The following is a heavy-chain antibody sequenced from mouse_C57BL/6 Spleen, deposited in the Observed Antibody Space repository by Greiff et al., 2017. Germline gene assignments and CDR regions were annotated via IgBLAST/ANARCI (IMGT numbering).Heavy chain of an antibody. CDR3: AQGTGWAMDY. V-gene: IGHV1-55*01. Sequence: VQLQQSGAELVKPGASVKMSFKASGYTFTSYWITWVKQRPGQGLAWIGDIYPGSGSTKYNEKFKSKATLTVDTSSSTAYMQRSSRTSEDSAVDYCAQGTGWAMDYWGQGTSVTVSS. J-gene: IGHJ4*01. D-gene: IGHD4-1*01. CDR2: IYPGSGST. CDR1: GYTFTSYW.